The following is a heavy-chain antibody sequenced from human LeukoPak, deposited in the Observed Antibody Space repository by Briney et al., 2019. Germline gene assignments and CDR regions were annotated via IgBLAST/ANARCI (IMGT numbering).Heavy chain of an antibody. D-gene: IGHD5-24*01. Sequence: GASVKVSCKASGGTFSSYAISWVRQAPGQGLECMGGIIPIFGTANYAQKFQGRVTITTDESTSTAYMELSSLRSEDTAVYYCARGGVEMATPYYFDYWGQGTLVTVSS. CDR2: IIPIFGTA. V-gene: IGHV1-69*05. J-gene: IGHJ4*02. CDR1: GGTFSSYA. CDR3: ARGGVEMATPYYFDY.